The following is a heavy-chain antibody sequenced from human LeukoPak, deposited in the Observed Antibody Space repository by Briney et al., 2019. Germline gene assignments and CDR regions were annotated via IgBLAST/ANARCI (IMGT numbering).Heavy chain of an antibody. Sequence: ASVKVSCKASGYTFTSYGISWVRQAPGQGLEWMGWISAYNGNTNYAQKLQGRVTMTTDTSTSTAYMELSSLRSEDTAVYYCWEHPVGRFLFDYWGQGTLVTVSS. D-gene: IGHD1-26*01. J-gene: IGHJ4*02. CDR2: ISAYNGNT. V-gene: IGHV1-18*01. CDR3: WEHPVGRFLFDY. CDR1: GYTFTSYG.